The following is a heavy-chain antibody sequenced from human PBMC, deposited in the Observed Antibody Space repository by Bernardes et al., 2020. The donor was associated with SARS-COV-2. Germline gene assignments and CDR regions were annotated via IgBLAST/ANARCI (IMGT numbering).Heavy chain of an antibody. CDR1: GGSISSYY. CDR2: IYYSGST. CDR3: ARVNYDFWSGYSNNWFDP. Sequence: ETLSLTCTVSGGSISSYYWSWIRQPPGKGLEWIGYIYYSGSTNYNPSLKSRVTISVDTSKNQFSLKLSSVTAADTAVYYCARVNYDFWSGYSNNWFDPWGQGTLVTVSS. D-gene: IGHD3-3*01. J-gene: IGHJ5*02. V-gene: IGHV4-59*01.